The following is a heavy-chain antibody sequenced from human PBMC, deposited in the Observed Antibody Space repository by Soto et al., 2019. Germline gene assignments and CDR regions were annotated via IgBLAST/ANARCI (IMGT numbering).Heavy chain of an antibody. V-gene: IGHV3-30*04. D-gene: IGHD3-10*01. Sequence: GGSLRLSCAASGFTFSSYAMHWVRQAPGKGLEWVAVISYDGSNKYYADSVKGRFTISRDNSKNTLYLQMNSLRAEDTAVYYCASVGYGSGSYAFDICGQGTMVTVSS. CDR1: GFTFSSYA. CDR3: ASVGYGSGSYAFDI. J-gene: IGHJ3*02. CDR2: ISYDGSNK.